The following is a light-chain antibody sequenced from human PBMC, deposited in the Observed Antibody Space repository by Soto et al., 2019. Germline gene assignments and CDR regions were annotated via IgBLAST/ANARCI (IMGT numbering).Light chain of an antibody. CDR3: QKYNSAPFT. CDR2: DAS. J-gene: IGKJ3*01. V-gene: IGKV3-15*01. CDR1: QSVSSN. Sequence: IVMTQSPATLSVSPWERATLSCRASQSVSSNLAWYQQKPGQAPRLLIYDASTRATVVPARFSGSGSGTEFTLTISSLQPEDVATYYCQKYNSAPFTFGPGTKVDIK.